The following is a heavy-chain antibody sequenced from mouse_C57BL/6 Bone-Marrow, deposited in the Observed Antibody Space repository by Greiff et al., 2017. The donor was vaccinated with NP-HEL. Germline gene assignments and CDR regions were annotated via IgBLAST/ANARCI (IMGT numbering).Heavy chain of an antibody. D-gene: IGHD1-1*01. Sequence: QVTLKVSGPGILQPSQSLSLSCSFSGFSLSTFGMGVGWLRQPPGKGLEWLAHIWWDDDKYYNPVLKSRPTISKDTSKNQVIHQIANVDTADTSTYYFARRFYYYGSPFAYWGQGTLVTVSA. J-gene: IGHJ3*01. V-gene: IGHV8-8*01. CDR2: IWWDDDK. CDR1: GFSLSTFGMG. CDR3: ARRFYYYGSPFAY.